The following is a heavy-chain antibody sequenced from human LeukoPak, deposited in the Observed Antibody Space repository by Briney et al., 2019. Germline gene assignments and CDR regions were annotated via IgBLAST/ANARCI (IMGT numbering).Heavy chain of an antibody. CDR3: ARVVGFDYYYYYYMDV. Sequence: SVKVSCKASGGTLSSYAISWVRQAPGQGLEWMGGIIPIFGTANYAQKFQGRVTITADKSTSTAYMELSSLRSEDTAVYYCARVVGFDYYYYYYMDVWGKGTTVTVSS. D-gene: IGHD6-25*01. J-gene: IGHJ6*03. CDR2: IIPIFGTA. CDR1: GGTLSSYA. V-gene: IGHV1-69*06.